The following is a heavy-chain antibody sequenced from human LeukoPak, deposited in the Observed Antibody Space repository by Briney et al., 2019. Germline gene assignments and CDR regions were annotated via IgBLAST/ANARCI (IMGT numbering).Heavy chain of an antibody. Sequence: GESLKISCKCAGYNFISYWIGWVRQMPRKVLEWLCIIYPGNSDTRYSPSFQGRVTFSADKSISTAYLQWSSLKASDTAMYYCARHRVDINSPRGMDVWGQGTTVTVSS. CDR2: IYPGNSDT. V-gene: IGHV5-51*01. CDR3: ARHRVDINSPRGMDV. CDR1: GYNFISYW. J-gene: IGHJ6*02. D-gene: IGHD1-1*01.